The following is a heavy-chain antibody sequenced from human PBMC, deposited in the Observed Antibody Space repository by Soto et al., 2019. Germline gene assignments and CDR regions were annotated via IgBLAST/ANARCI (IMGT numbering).Heavy chain of an antibody. CDR1: GYTFTSYY. D-gene: IGHD3-22*01. V-gene: IGHV1-46*01. CDR3: ARDPRDMIVVVGTIYYYYYGMDV. J-gene: IGHJ6*02. Sequence: GASVTVSCKASGYTFTSYYMHWVRQAPGQGLEWMGIINPSGGSTSYAQKFQGRVTITADKSTSTAYMELSSLRSEDTAVYYCARDPRDMIVVVGTIYYYYYGMDVWGQGTTVTVSS. CDR2: INPSGGST.